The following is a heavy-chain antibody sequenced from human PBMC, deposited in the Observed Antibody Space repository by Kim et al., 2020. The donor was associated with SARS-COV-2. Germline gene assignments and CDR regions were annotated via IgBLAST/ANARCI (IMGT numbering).Heavy chain of an antibody. D-gene: IGHD5-12*01. V-gene: IGHV3-48*03. CDR2: ISSSGSTI. CDR3: ARDKGVGWLRFPDAFDI. J-gene: IGHJ3*02. Sequence: GGSLRLSCAASGFTFSSYEMNWVRQAPGKGLEWVSYISSSGSTIYYADSVKGRFTISRDNAKNSLYLQMNSLRAEDTAVYYCARDKGVGWLRFPDAFDIWGQGTMVTVSS. CDR1: GFTFSSYE.